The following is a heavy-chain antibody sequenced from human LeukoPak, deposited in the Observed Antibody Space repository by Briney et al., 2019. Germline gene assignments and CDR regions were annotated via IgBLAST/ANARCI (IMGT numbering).Heavy chain of an antibody. CDR3: ARGFYDSSGYFYYYYMDV. J-gene: IGHJ6*03. CDR1: GGSISSYY. Sequence: SQTLSLTCTVSGGSISSYYWSWIRQPPGKGLEWSGYIYYSGSTNYNPSLKSRVTISVDTSKNQFSLKLSSVTAADTAAYYCARGFYDSSGYFYYYYMDVWGKGTTVTISS. D-gene: IGHD3-22*01. CDR2: IYYSGST. V-gene: IGHV4-59*01.